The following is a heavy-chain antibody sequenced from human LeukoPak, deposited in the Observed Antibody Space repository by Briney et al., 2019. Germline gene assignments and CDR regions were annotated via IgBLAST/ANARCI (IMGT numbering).Heavy chain of an antibody. D-gene: IGHD7-27*01. Sequence: ASVKVSCKASGGTFINYAINWVRQAPGQGLEWMGGIIPIFGTANYAQKFQGRVTITADESTSTAYMELSSLRSEDTAVYYCASRIETGDYWGQGTLVTVSS. CDR1: GGTFINYA. J-gene: IGHJ4*02. V-gene: IGHV1-69*13. CDR3: ASRIETGDY. CDR2: IIPIFGTA.